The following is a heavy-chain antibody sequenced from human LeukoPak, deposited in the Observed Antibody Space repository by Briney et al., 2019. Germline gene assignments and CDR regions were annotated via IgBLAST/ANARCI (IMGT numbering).Heavy chain of an antibody. CDR3: ARPAIYYDSSGYYPTHAFDI. J-gene: IGHJ3*02. CDR2: IYPGDSDT. D-gene: IGHD3-22*01. Sequence: GESLKISCKGSGYSFTSYWIGWVRQMPGKGLEWMGIIYPGDSDTRYSPSFQGQVTISADKSISTAYLQWSSLKASDTAMYYCARPAIYYDSSGYYPTHAFDIWGQGTMVTVSS. V-gene: IGHV5-51*01. CDR1: GYSFTSYW.